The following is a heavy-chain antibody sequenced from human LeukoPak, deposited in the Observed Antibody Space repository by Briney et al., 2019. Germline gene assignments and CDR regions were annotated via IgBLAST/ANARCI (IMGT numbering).Heavy chain of an antibody. CDR2: INHSGST. CDR3: ARGLREYSYGYGHYYYMDV. V-gene: IGHV4-34*01. Sequence: SETLSLTCAVYGGSFSGYYWSWIRQPPGKGLEWNGEINHSGSTNYNPSLKSRVTLSVDTSKNQFSLKLSSVTAADTAVYYCARGLREYSYGYGHYYYMDVWGKGTTVTVSS. D-gene: IGHD5-18*01. J-gene: IGHJ6*03. CDR1: GGSFSGYY.